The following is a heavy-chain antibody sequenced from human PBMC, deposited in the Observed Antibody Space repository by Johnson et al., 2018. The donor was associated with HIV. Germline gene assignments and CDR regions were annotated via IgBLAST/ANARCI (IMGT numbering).Heavy chain of an antibody. CDR1: GFTVSSNY. CDR2: IYSGGSP. J-gene: IGHJ3*01. CDR3: AKVDCGGDTCAGYDPFDL. V-gene: IGHV3-53*01. Sequence: VQLVESGGGLIQPGGSLRLSCAASGFTVSSNYMSWVRQAPGKGLVWVSVIYSGGSPYYADPVKGRFAIPRDNAKYTVDLQMNSLRVEDTAVYYCAKVDCGGDTCAGYDPFDLWGQGTLVTVSS. D-gene: IGHD2-21*01.